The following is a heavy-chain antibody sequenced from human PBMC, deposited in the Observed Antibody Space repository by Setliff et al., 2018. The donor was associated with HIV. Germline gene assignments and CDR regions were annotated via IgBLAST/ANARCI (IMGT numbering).Heavy chain of an antibody. CDR3: MTRELGSAG. CDR1: GFTFSSYS. V-gene: IGHV3-48*01. D-gene: IGHD6-13*01. CDR2: ISGPGRSI. Sequence: GGSLRLSCAASGFTFSSYSMNWVRQAPGKGLEWVSYISGPGRSIFYSDSVKGRFTISRDNAKKFLYLQMNSLRAEDAAVYYCMTRELGSAGWGQGTLVTVSS. J-gene: IGHJ4*02.